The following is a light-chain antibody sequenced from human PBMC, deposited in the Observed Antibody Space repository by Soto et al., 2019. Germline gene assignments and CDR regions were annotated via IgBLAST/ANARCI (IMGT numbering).Light chain of an antibody. J-gene: IGLJ1*01. CDR3: SSFAGSKNCPYV. CDR2: EIN. V-gene: IGLV2-8*01. CDR1: SSDVGAYDY. Sequence: QSALTQPPSASGSPGQSVTISCTGTSSDVGAYDYVSWYQQHPGKAPKLMIYEINKRPSGVPDRFSGSKSGNTASLTVSGLQAEDEADYYCSSFAGSKNCPYVFGTGTKVTVL.